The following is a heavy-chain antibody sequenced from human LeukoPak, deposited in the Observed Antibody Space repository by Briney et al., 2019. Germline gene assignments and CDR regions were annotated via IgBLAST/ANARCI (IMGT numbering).Heavy chain of an antibody. CDR3: ARLNSHLDPSCFDY. D-gene: IGHD3/OR15-3a*01. J-gene: IGHJ4*02. CDR2: IYYSGST. CDR1: GGSISRYY. Sequence: SETLSLTCTVSGGSISRYYWSWIRQPPGKGLEWIGYIYYSGSTNYNPSLKSRVTISVDTSKNQFSLKLSSVTAADTAVYYCARLNSHLDPSCFDYWGQGTLVTVSS. V-gene: IGHV4-59*01.